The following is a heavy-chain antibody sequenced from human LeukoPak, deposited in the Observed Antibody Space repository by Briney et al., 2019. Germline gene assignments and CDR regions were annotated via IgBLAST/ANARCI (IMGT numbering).Heavy chain of an antibody. Sequence: GASVKVSCKASGGTFSSYAISWVRQAPGQGLEWMGGIIPIFGTANYAQKFQGRVTMTRDTSTSTVYMELSSLRSEDTAVYYCARGQVVVPAAIGELDYWGQGTLVTVSS. CDR3: ARGQVVVPAAIGELDY. J-gene: IGHJ4*02. D-gene: IGHD2-2*02. CDR2: IIPIFGTA. V-gene: IGHV1-69*05. CDR1: GGTFSSYA.